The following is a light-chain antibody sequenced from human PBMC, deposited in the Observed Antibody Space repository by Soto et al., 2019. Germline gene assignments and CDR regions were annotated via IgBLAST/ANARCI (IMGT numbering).Light chain of an antibody. CDR3: QVWDSSTEAV. CDR1: NIGSKN. V-gene: IGLV3-9*01. Sequence: ELTQPLSVSVALGQTARITCGGNNIGSKNVHWYQQKPGQAPVLVIYRDSNRPSGIPERFSGSNSGNTATLTISRAQAGDEADYYWQVWDSSTEAVFGTGTKVTVL. J-gene: IGLJ1*01. CDR2: RDS.